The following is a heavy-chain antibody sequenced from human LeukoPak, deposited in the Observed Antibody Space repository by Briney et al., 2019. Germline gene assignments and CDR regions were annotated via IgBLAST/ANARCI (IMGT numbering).Heavy chain of an antibody. CDR3: ARGSRKHDTVTTVLDAFDI. Sequence: AGGSLRLSCAASGFTFSSYWMSWVRQAPGKGLEWVANIKQDGSEKYYVDSVKGRFTISRDNAKNSLYLQMNSLRAEDTAVYYCARGSRKHDTVTTVLDAFDIWGQGTMVTVSS. D-gene: IGHD4-17*01. CDR1: GFTFSSYW. CDR2: IKQDGSEK. J-gene: IGHJ3*02. V-gene: IGHV3-7*01.